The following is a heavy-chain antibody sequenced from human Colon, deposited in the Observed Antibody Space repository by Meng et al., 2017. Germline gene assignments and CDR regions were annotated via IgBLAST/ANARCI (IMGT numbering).Heavy chain of an antibody. CDR2: VSNDESIT. D-gene: IGHD5-18*01. J-gene: IGHJ5*02. V-gene: IGHV3-74*01. CDR1: GFTFSSYW. Sequence: GESLKISCAASGFTFSSYWMNWVRQTPGKGLGWVSRVSNDESITSYADSVQGRFTISRDNAKNTLYLQMNSLRLEDTAVYYCATDSYTSMPSWGQGTLVTVSS. CDR3: ATDSYTSMPS.